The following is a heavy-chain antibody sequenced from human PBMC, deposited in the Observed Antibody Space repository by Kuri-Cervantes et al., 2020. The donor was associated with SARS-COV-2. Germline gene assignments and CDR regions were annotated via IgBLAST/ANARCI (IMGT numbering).Heavy chain of an antibody. V-gene: IGHV1-24*01. CDR1: GYTLTELS. CDR2: FDPEDGET. J-gene: IGHJ6*02. D-gene: IGHD4-11*01. Sequence: ASVKVSCKVSGYTLTELSMHWVRQAPGKGLEWMGGFDPEDGETIYAQKFQGRVTMTEDTSTDTAYMELSSLRSEDTAVYYCARDKATVGNYYYYGMDVWGQGTMVTVSS. CDR3: ARDKATVGNYYYYGMDV.